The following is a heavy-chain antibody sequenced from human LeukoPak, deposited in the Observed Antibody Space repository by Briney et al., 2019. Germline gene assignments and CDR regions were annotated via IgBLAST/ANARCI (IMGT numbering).Heavy chain of an antibody. V-gene: IGHV4-59*01. CDR2: IHYSGST. D-gene: IGHD6-13*01. CDR3: ASGGSSWYADY. Sequence: PSETLSLTCTVSGASISTYYWSWIRQPPEKGLEWIGYIHYSGSTSYNPSPKSRVTMSVDTSNDQFSLKVSSVTAADTAVYYCASGGSSWYADYWGQGTLVTVSS. CDR1: GASISTYY. J-gene: IGHJ4*02.